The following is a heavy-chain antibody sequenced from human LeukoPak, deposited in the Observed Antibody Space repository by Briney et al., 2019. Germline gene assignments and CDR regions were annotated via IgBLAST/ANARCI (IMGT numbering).Heavy chain of an antibody. V-gene: IGHV4-34*01. Sequence: PSETLSLTCAVYGGSFSGYYWSWIRQPPGKGLEWIGAINHSGSTNYNPSLKSRVTISVDTSKNQSSLKLSSVTAADTAVYYCARLPMVRGRIKYYMDVWGKGTTVTISS. J-gene: IGHJ6*03. CDR2: INHSGST. CDR3: ARLPMVRGRIKYYMDV. D-gene: IGHD3-10*01. CDR1: GGSFSGYY.